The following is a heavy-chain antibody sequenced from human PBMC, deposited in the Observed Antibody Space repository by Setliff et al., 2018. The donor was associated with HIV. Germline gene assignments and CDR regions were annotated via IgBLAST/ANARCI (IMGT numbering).Heavy chain of an antibody. CDR3: AREDYYYYGMDV. J-gene: IGHJ6*02. V-gene: IGHV4-38-2*02. CDR2: INHSGRT. CDR1: GFSISSRYY. Sequence: SETLSLTCDVSGFSISSRYYWGWIRQSPGKGLEWIGEINHSGRTKYNPSLKSRVTTSVDTSKNQFSLRLSSVTAADTAVYYCAREDYYYYGMDVWGQGTTVTVSS.